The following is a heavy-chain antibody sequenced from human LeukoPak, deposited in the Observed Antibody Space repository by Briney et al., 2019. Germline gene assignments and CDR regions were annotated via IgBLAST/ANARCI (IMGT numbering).Heavy chain of an antibody. Sequence: ASVKVSCKASGYTFTPYHIHWMRQAPGQGLEWMGWINPNSGGTHYAQKFQGRVTMTRDTSIRTAYMELSRLRSDDTAVYYCARNVGYCSTTNCSPHDFWGQGTLVTVSS. CDR3: ARNVGYCSTTNCSPHDF. CDR1: GYTFTPYH. D-gene: IGHD2-2*01. CDR2: INPNSGGT. J-gene: IGHJ4*02. V-gene: IGHV1-2*02.